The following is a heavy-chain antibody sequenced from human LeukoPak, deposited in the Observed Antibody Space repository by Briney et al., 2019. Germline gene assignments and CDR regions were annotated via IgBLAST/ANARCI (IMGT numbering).Heavy chain of an antibody. CDR1: GGTFSSYA. D-gene: IGHD3-22*01. Sequence: ASVKVSCKASGGTFSSYAISWVRQAPGQGLEWMGRIIPIFGTANYAQKFQGRVTITADESTSTAYMELSSLRSEDTAVYYCASTAYYYDSSGYPKYWYFDLWGRGTLVTVSS. J-gene: IGHJ2*01. CDR2: IIPIFGTA. CDR3: ASTAYYYDSSGYPKYWYFDL. V-gene: IGHV1-69*13.